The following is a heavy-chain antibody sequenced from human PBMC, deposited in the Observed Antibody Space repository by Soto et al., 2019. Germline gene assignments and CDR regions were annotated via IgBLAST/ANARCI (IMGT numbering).Heavy chain of an antibody. CDR2: IFSNDEK. Sequence: GSGPTLVNPTETLTLTCTVSGFSLSNARMGVSWIRQPPGKALEWLAHIFSNDEKSYSTSLKSRPTISKDTSKSQVVLTMTNMDPVDTATYYCARTGDFWWFDPWGQGTLVTVSS. CDR1: GFSLSNARMG. V-gene: IGHV2-26*01. J-gene: IGHJ5*02. CDR3: ARTGDFWWFDP. D-gene: IGHD3-3*01.